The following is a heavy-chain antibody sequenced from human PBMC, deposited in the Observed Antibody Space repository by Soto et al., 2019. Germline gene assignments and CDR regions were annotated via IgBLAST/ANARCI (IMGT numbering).Heavy chain of an antibody. CDR2: ISGDGSSL. J-gene: IGHJ4*02. CDR3: VAGFGELGY. Sequence: VQLVESGGGLVQPGGSLRLSCAASGFSFSTYVMNWVRHAPGKGLEWVSRISGDGSSLSYADSVKGRFTISRDNARNTLYVQMNSLRDEDTAVYYCVAGFGELGYWGQGTLVTVSS. V-gene: IGHV3-74*01. D-gene: IGHD3-10*01. CDR1: GFSFSTYV.